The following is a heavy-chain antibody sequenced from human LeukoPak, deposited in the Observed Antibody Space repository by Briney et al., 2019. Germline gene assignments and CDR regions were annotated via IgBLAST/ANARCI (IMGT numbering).Heavy chain of an antibody. CDR1: GFTFSDYY. CDR3: ARDPLYCSSTSCYDY. J-gene: IGHJ4*02. CDR2: ISGSGSTI. D-gene: IGHD2-2*01. V-gene: IGHV3-11*04. Sequence: GGSLRLTCAASGFTFSDYYMSWIRQAPGKGLEWVSYISGSGSTIYYADSVKGRFTISRDNANNSLYLQMNSLRAEDTAVYYCARDPLYCSSTSCYDYWGQGTLVTVSS.